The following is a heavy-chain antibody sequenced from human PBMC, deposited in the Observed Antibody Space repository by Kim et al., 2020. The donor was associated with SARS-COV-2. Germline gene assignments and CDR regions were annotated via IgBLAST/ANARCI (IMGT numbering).Heavy chain of an antibody. Sequence: PETLSLTCTVSGGSISSSSYYWGWIRQPPGKGLEWIGSIYYSGSTYYNPSLKSRVTISVDTSKNQFSLKLSSVTAADTAVYYCASFRAHHYYDSSGYVDYWGQGTLVTVSS. V-gene: IGHV4-39*07. CDR1: GGSISSSSYY. D-gene: IGHD3-22*01. J-gene: IGHJ4*02. CDR2: IYYSGST. CDR3: ASFRAHHYYDSSGYVDY.